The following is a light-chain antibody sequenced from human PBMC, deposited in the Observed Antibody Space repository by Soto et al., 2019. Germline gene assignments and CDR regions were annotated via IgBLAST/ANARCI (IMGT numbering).Light chain of an antibody. Sequence: DIQMTQSPFTLSASVGDRVTISCRAGQTISSWLAWYQHKPGKAPKLLIYKASTLQTSVPSRCSGSGSGTEFTLTISSLQPYDFATYFCQQYSRFPWTFGQGTKVEIK. V-gene: IGKV1-5*03. J-gene: IGKJ1*01. CDR2: KAS. CDR3: QQYSRFPWT. CDR1: QTISSW.